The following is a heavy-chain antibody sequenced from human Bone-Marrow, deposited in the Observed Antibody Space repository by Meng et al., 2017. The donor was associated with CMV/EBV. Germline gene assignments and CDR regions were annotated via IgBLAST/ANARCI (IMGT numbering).Heavy chain of an antibody. CDR1: AVSVISGSYY. J-gene: IGHJ4*02. CDR3: ARDLEVGDTAMVFDY. CDR2: IFYTGKT. V-gene: IGHV4-61*01. Sequence: SETLSLTCTVSAVSVISGSYYWSWIRQPPGKGLEWIGYIFYTGKTNYNPSLKSRATMSVDTSKNQFSLKLSSVTAADTAVYYCARDLEVGDTAMVFDYWGQGKLVTVSS. D-gene: IGHD5-18*01.